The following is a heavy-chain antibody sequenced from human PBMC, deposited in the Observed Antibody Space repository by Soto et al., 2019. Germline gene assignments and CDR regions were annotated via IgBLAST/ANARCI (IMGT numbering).Heavy chain of an antibody. J-gene: IGHJ6*02. V-gene: IGHV1-69*12. CDR2: IIPVFGTP. CDR3: ARGDATKIVVTTYYAMDG. D-gene: IGHD3-22*01. Sequence: QVQLVQSGAEVKKPGSSVKVSCKASGGSLSNYGISWVRQAPGQGLEWMGAIIPVFGTPNYAQKFQDRVTITADESSTTVYMEVRSLTSEDTAVYYCARGDATKIVVTTYYAMDGGGQGTTVTVSS. CDR1: GGSLSNYG.